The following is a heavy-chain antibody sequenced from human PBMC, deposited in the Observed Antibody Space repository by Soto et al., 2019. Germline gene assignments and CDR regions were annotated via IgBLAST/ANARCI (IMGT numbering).Heavy chain of an antibody. CDR1: GFMFTRST. CDR3: ARVGTGSSTPLDI. D-gene: IGHD3-9*01. Sequence: LRLSCVASGFMFTRSTMNWVRQAPGKGLEWVSSITSASDYIFYADSVKGRFTISRDNAKNSLYLQMNSLRAEDTAVYYCARVGTGSSTPLDIWGQGTMVTVSS. J-gene: IGHJ3*02. V-gene: IGHV3-21*01. CDR2: ITSASDYI.